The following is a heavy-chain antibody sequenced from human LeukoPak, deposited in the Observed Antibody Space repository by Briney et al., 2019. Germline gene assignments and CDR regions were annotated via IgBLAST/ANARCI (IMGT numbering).Heavy chain of an antibody. CDR3: AGYYYDSSGYPH. D-gene: IGHD3-22*01. J-gene: IGHJ4*02. CDR1: GFTFSSYS. V-gene: IGHV3-21*01. CDR2: ISSSSSYI. Sequence: PGGSLRLSCAASGFTFSSYSMNWVRQAPGKGLEWVSPISSSSSYIYYAGSVKGRFTISRDNAKNSLYLQTSSLRAEDTAVYYCAGYYYDSSGYPHWGQGTLVTVSS.